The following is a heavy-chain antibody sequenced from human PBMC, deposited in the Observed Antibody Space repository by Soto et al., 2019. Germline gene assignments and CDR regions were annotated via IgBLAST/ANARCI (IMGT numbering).Heavy chain of an antibody. CDR1: GGSISSGGYY. CDR3: ARLRIAAAGTLNWFDP. D-gene: IGHD6-13*01. Sequence: SETLSLTCTVSGGSISSGGYYWSWIRQHPGKGLEWIGYIYYSGSTYYNPSLKSRVTISVDTSKNQFSLKLSPVTAADTAVYYCARLRIAAAGTLNWFDPWGQGTLVTVSS. J-gene: IGHJ5*02. V-gene: IGHV4-31*03. CDR2: IYYSGST.